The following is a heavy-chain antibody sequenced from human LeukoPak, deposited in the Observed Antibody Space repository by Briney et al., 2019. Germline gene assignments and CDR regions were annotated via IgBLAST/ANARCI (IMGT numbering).Heavy chain of an antibody. V-gene: IGHV4-61*09. D-gene: IGHD1-1*01. Sequence: PPQTLSLTCTVSGGSISSGSEYWSWIRQPAGKGLEWIGHIYTGGSTIYNPSLKSRVTISMDTAKNQISLKLSSVTAADTAVYYCARRTWGVQDNWFDPWGQGTLVTVSS. CDR2: IYTGGST. J-gene: IGHJ5*02. CDR1: GGSISSGSEY. CDR3: ARRTWGVQDNWFDP.